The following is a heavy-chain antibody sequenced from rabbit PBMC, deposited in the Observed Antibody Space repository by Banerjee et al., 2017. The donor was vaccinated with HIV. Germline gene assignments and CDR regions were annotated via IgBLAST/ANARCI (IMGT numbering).Heavy chain of an antibody. Sequence: QSLEESGGDLVKPGASLTLTCTASGFSFSSSYYMCWVRQAPGKGLEWIGCINTGSAYYPSWAKGRFTISKASSTTVTLQMTSLTAADTATYFCARLAAGVAGYGTYYFNLWGPGTLVTVS. CDR1: GFSFSSSYY. V-gene: IGHV1S40*01. CDR2: INTGSA. CDR3: ARLAAGVAGYGTYYFNL. D-gene: IGHD7-1*01. J-gene: IGHJ4*01.